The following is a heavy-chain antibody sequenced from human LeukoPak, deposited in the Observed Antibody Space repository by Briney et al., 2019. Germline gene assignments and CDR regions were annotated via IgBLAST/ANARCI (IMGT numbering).Heavy chain of an antibody. Sequence: AETLSLTCTVSGGSISSYYWSWIRQPPGKGLEWIGYISYSGSTNYNPSLKSRVTISVETSKNQFSLKLSSVTAADTAVYYCATTGYRGFDIWGQGTMVTVSS. CDR3: ATTGYRGFDI. CDR1: GGSISSYY. J-gene: IGHJ3*02. V-gene: IGHV4-59*01. D-gene: IGHD5-18*01. CDR2: ISYSGST.